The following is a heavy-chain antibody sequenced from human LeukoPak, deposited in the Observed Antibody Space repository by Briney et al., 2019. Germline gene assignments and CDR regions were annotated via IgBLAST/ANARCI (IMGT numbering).Heavy chain of an antibody. V-gene: IGHV3-30*02. Sequence: GGSLRLSSAASGFTFSSNGMHWVRPAPGKGLEWGVFIRYDVGNKDHTDSVKGRFTTSRSNSKNTMYLQMNRMRAEDTAVYYCAKDTKAVVAPGNWFDPWGQGTLVTVSS. J-gene: IGHJ5*02. CDR2: IRYDVGNK. CDR3: AKDTKAVVAPGNWFDP. CDR1: GFTFSSNG. D-gene: IGHD6-19*01.